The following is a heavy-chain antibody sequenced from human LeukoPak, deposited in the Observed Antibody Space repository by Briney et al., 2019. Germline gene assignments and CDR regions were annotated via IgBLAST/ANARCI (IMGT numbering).Heavy chain of an antibody. Sequence: SEALSLTCTVCGGSISSYYWSWLGQPPGKGVEGVGYFYYSVITNYNPSLKSPVTISVDASKNQFSLKLSSVTAAATAVYYCARLMGVEVGANNWFAPCGQGTLVTASS. V-gene: IGHV4-59*08. CDR1: GGSISSYY. D-gene: IGHD1-26*01. CDR3: ARLMGVEVGANNWFAP. J-gene: IGHJ5*02. CDR2: FYYSVIT.